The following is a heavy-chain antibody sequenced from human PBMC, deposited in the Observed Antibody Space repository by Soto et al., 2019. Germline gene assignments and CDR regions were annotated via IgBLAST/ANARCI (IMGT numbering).Heavy chain of an antibody. CDR1: GGSIDRTGYF. V-gene: IGHV4-31*02. J-gene: IGHJ4*02. Sequence: PSETLSLTCSVSGGSIDRTGYFRSWIRQPPGQGLEWIGYIYYGGTTFYNPSLKSRSTLSLDTDENRFSLNLTSVTAADTAVYYCSGAESPDAAYFSLYWGQGTPVTVSS. CDR3: SGAESPDAAYFSLY. D-gene: IGHD1-26*01. CDR2: IYYGGTT.